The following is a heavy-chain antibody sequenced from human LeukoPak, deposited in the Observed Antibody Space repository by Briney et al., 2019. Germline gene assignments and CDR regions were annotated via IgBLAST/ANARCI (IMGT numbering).Heavy chain of an antibody. CDR2: IYYGSVFYSVST. CDR3: ARQGYCSGGSGYYYYYMDV. J-gene: IGHJ6*03. V-gene: IGHV4-39*07. D-gene: IGHD2-15*01. CDR1: DGSISSSSYY. Sequence: SETLSLTCTVSDGSISSSSYYYGWIRQPPGKGLGWIGCIYYGSVFYSVSTYYNPSLKSRLTMSGATSKHQFSLKLSSVTAADTAAYYCARQGYCSGGSGYYYYYMDVWGKETTVTVSS.